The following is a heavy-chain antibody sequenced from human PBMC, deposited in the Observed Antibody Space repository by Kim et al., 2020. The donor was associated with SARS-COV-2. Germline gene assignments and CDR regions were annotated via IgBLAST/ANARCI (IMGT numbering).Heavy chain of an antibody. V-gene: IGHV3-23*01. Sequence: ADSVIGRFTISRDNSKNTLYLQMNSLRAEDTAVYYCAKWKEITAADAFDIWGQGTMVTVSS. CDR3: AKWKEITAADAFDI. J-gene: IGHJ3*02. D-gene: IGHD3-10*01.